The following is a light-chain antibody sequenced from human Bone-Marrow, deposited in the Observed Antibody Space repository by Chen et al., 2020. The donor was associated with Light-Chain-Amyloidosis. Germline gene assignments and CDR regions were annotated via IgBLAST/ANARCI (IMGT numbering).Light chain of an antibody. CDR2: SKN. Sequence: QAVLTYDPSLSVSPRGTVTLTCGFSSGSVSTDYYPTWYQHAPGQAPRTLIYSKNIRSSGVPDRFSGSTLGNKAGLTITGAQSDDESDYYCMLYMGSGRYWVFGGGTKLTVL. J-gene: IGLJ3*02. CDR3: MLYMGSGRYWV. CDR1: SGSVSTDYY. V-gene: IGLV8-61*01.